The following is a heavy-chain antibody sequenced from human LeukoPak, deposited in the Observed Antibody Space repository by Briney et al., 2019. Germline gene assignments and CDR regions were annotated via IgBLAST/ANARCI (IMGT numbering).Heavy chain of an antibody. Sequence: SETLSLTCAVYGGSFSGYYWSWIRQPPRKGLEWIGEINHSGSTNYNPSLKSRVTISVDTSKNQFSLKLSSVTAADTAVYYCARVGALGYYDSSGYYPTENWGQGTLVTVSS. CDR1: GGSFSGYY. D-gene: IGHD3-22*01. J-gene: IGHJ4*02. V-gene: IGHV4-34*01. CDR3: ARVGALGYYDSSGYYPTEN. CDR2: INHSGST.